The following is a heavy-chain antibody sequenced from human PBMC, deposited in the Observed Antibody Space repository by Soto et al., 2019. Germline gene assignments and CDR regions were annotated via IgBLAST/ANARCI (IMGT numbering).Heavy chain of an antibody. V-gene: IGHV4-39*01. CDR1: GGSISSSDYF. CDR3: ARYVSPVEPTTRWFAP. CDR2: IYYSGTT. D-gene: IGHD4-17*01. Sequence: LSLTCTVSGGSISSSDYFWGWIRQPPGKGLEWIGSIYYSGTTYYNPSLKSRATISVDLSKNQFSLKLISVTAADTAVYYCARYVSPVEPTTRWFAPWGQGTLVTVSS. J-gene: IGHJ5*02.